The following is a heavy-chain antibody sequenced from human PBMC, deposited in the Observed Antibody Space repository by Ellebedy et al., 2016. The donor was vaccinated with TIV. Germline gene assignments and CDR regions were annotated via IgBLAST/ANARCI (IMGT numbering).Heavy chain of an antibody. J-gene: IGHJ4*02. D-gene: IGHD2-15*01. CDR3: ARHVPATATPFDY. Sequence: MPSETLSLTCAAYGGSFSGHYWSWIRQTPGKGLEWIGEINDSGTTKYNPSLVSRVTISLDLPKNQFSLKLTSVTAADTALYYCARHVPATATPFDYWGQGTLVTVSS. V-gene: IGHV4-34*01. CDR2: INDSGTT. CDR1: GGSFSGHY.